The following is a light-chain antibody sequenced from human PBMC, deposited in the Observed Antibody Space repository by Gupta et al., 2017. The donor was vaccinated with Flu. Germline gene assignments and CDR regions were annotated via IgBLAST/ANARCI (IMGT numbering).Light chain of an antibody. CDR1: QSLLHNKGNNY. CDR3: MQALQTPRT. CDR2: LGS. V-gene: IGKV2-28*01. J-gene: IGKJ1*01. Sequence: DIVMTQSPLSLPVTPGEPASISCRSSQSLLHNKGNNYLDWYLQKPGQSPQLLIYLGSNRASGVPDRFSGSGSGTDFTLKISRVEAEDVGVYYCMQALQTPRTFGQGTKVEIK.